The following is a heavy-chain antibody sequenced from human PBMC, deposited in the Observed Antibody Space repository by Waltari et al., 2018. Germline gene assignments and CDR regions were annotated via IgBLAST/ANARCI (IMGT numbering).Heavy chain of an antibody. J-gene: IGHJ5*02. D-gene: IGHD3-3*01. CDR1: GGTFSSYA. Sequence: QVQLVQSGAEVKKTGSSVKVSCKASGGTFSSYAISWVRQAPGPGLEWMGRIIPIFGTANYAQKFQGRVTITADKSTSTAYMELSSLRSEDTAVYYCARAGITIFGVVIKDWFDPWGQGTLVTVSS. V-gene: IGHV1-69*08. CDR2: IIPIFGTA. CDR3: ARAGITIFGVVIKDWFDP.